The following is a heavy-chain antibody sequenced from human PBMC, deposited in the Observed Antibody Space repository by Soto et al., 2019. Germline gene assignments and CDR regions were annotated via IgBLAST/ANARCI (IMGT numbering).Heavy chain of an antibody. Sequence: EVQLVESGGGLVKPGGSLRLSCAASGFTFSNAWMSWVRQAPGKGLEWVGRIKSKTDGGTTDYAAPVKGRFTISRDDSKNTLYLQMNSLKTEDTAVYYCTTGRRAERYFDCLLSPFDYWGQGTLVTVSS. J-gene: IGHJ4*02. CDR3: TTGRRAERYFDCLLSPFDY. D-gene: IGHD3-9*01. V-gene: IGHV3-15*01. CDR1: GFTFSNAW. CDR2: IKSKTDGGTT.